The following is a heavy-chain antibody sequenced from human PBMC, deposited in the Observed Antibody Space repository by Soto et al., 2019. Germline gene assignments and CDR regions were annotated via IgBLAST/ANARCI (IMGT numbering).Heavy chain of an antibody. J-gene: IGHJ6*02. CDR2: ISPYTGDT. D-gene: IGHD3-16*01. CDR1: GYIFVNYG. CDR3: AMVYNYVTPTQQDV. Sequence: QVQLVQSGDEMKKAGASVRVSCKASGYIFVNYGIGWVRQAQGQGLEWMGWISPYTGDTHSASKVQGTLTMTTDTSTSTAYMDLGSLTSDDTAVYYCAMVYNYVTPTQQDVWGQGTTVTVSS. V-gene: IGHV1-18*01.